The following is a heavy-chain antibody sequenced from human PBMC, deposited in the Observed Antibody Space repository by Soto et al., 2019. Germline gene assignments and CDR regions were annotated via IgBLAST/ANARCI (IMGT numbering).Heavy chain of an antibody. Sequence: XATLSLTFTVSGGSIKNSSYYGGWIRQPPGKGLEWIGSIYYSGSTYYNPSLKSRVTISVDTSRNQFSLNLSSVTAADTAVYYCASRFIDWTQVDYCGQGTLVTVSS. V-gene: IGHV4-39*01. J-gene: IGHJ4*02. CDR3: ASRFIDWTQVDY. CDR1: GGSIKNSSYY. CDR2: IYYSGST. D-gene: IGHD3-9*01.